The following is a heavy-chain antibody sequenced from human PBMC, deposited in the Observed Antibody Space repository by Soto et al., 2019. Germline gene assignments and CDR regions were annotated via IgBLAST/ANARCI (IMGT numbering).Heavy chain of an antibody. CDR1: GGSVSSNSAA. D-gene: IGHD6-13*01. Sequence: SQTLSLTCAISGGSVSSNSAACNWIRKSPSRGLEWLGRTYYRSKWYNDYAVSVKSRITINPDTSKNQFSLQLNSVTPEDTAVYYCARVRRGAAAGEYMPYGMDVWGQGTTVTVSS. V-gene: IGHV6-1*01. CDR3: ARVRRGAAAGEYMPYGMDV. CDR2: TYYRSKWYN. J-gene: IGHJ6*02.